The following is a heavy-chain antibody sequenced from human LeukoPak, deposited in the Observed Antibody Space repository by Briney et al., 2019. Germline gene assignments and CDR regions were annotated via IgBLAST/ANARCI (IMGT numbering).Heavy chain of an antibody. CDR1: GFTFSDYY. J-gene: IGHJ4*02. Sequence: GGSLRLSCAASGFTFSDYYMSWIRQAPGKGLEWVSSISSSSSYIYYADSVKGRFTISRDNAKNSLYLQMNSLRAEDTAVYYCARGPGGYSYGANFDYWGQGTLVTVSS. CDR3: ARGPGGYSYGANFDY. V-gene: IGHV3-11*06. CDR2: ISSSSSYI. D-gene: IGHD5-18*01.